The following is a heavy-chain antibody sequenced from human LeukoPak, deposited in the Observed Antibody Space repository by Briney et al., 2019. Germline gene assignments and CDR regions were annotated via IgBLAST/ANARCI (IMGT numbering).Heavy chain of an antibody. J-gene: IGHJ5*02. CDR2: ITTSDGNT. D-gene: IGHD6-6*01. V-gene: IGHV3-23*01. CDR3: ARGTPSSSVFEGFDP. Sequence: SGGSLRLSCAASGFTFSSYTMSWVRQAPGKGLEWVSTITTSDGNTYYADSVKGRFTVSRDNSKNTLYLQMNSLRAEDTAVYYCARGTPSSSVFEGFDPWGQGTLVTVSS. CDR1: GFTFSSYT.